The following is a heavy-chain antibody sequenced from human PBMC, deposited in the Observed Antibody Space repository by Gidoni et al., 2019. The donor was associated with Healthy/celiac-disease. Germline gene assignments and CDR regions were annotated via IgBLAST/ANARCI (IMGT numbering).Heavy chain of an antibody. V-gene: IGHV1-3*04. Sequence: QVQLVQSGAEVQKPGASVKVSCKASGYTFTSYAIHWVRQAPGQRLEWMRWINTGNGNTKYSQKFQGRVTITRDTSASTAYMELSSLRSEDTAVYYCARVGWGCGGDCRTFDYWGQGSLVTVSS. CDR3: ARVGWGCGGDCRTFDY. D-gene: IGHD2-21*02. CDR1: GYTFTSYA. J-gene: IGHJ4*02. CDR2: INTGNGNT.